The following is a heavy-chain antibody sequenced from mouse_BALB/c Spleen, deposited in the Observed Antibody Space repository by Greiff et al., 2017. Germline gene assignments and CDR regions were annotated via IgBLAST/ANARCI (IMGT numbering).Heavy chain of an antibody. CDR3: ARRGTRYYAMDY. D-gene: IGHD3-3*01. CDR2: INPYNGAT. CDR1: GYSFTGYY. Sequence: VQLQQSGPELVKPGASVKISCKASGYSFTGYYMHWVKQSHVKSLEWIGRINPYNGATSYNQNFKDKASLTVDKSSSTAYMELHSLTSEDSAVYYCARRGTRYYAMDYWGQGTSVTVSS. J-gene: IGHJ4*01. V-gene: IGHV1-31*01.